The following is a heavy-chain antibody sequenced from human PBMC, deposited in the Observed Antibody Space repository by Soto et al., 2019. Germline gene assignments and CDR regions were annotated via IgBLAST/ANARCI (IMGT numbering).Heavy chain of an antibody. V-gene: IGHV1-46*02. CDR1: GNTFNSYY. D-gene: IGHD6-19*01. J-gene: IGHJ4*02. CDR3: ARGDVEGLVWSDY. Sequence: GASVKVSCKASGNTFNSYYMHWVRQAPGQGLEWMGIINPSGSSTTYAQEFQGRVTMTRDTSTSTVYMELSSLRSEDTAIYYCARGDVEGLVWSDYWGQGTLVTVSS. CDR2: INPSGSST.